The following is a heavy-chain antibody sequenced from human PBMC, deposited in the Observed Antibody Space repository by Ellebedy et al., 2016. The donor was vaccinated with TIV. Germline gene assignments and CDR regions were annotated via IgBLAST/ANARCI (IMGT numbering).Heavy chain of an antibody. CDR2: ITFNSDAT. CDR3: ARELSELIDY. CDR1: GFTFASYV. V-gene: IGHV3-23*01. J-gene: IGHJ4*02. D-gene: IGHD1-26*01. Sequence: GESLKISCAASGFTFASYVMSWVRQPPGKGLEWVSSITFNSDATYYADSVKGRFTISRDNSKNTLYLQMNSLRAEDTAVYYCARELSELIDYWGQGTLVTVSS.